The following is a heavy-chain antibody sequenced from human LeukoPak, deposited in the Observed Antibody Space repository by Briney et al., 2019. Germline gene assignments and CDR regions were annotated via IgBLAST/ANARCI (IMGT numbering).Heavy chain of an antibody. V-gene: IGHV3-15*01. D-gene: IGHD3-3*01. CDR1: GFTFSNAW. CDR3: TTPSSYDFWSGYPPHFDY. Sequence: GGSLRLSCAASGFTFSNAWMSWVRQAPGKGLEWVGRIKSKTDGGTTDYAAPVKGRFTISRDDSKNTLYLQMNSLKTEDTAVYYCTTPSSYDFWSGYPPHFDYWGQGTLVTVSS. CDR2: IKSKTDGGTT. J-gene: IGHJ4*02.